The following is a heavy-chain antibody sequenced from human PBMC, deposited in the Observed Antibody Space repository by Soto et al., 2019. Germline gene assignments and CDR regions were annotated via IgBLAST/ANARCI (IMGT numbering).Heavy chain of an antibody. Sequence: EVQLLESGGGLVQPGGSLRLSCAASGFTFSSYAMSWVRQAPGKGLEWVSAISDSGGSTYYADSVKGRFTISRDNSKNTLYLQMSSLGTEDTAVYYCANSVGPGWGAHDWLSDYWGQGTLVTVSS. V-gene: IGHV3-23*01. CDR2: ISDSGGST. CDR3: ANSVGPGWGAHDWLSDY. CDR1: GFTFSSYA. J-gene: IGHJ4*02. D-gene: IGHD3-9*01.